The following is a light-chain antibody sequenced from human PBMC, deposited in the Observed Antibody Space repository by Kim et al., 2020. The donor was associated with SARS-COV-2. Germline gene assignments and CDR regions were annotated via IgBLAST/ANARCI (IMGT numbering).Light chain of an antibody. V-gene: IGKV3-11*01. Sequence: LLPGEKATLSCRASRSVGNSLAWFQQKPGQAPRLLLFETSTRATGIPARFSGSGSGTAFTLTISSLEPEDFAVYYCQQRYNWPLTFGGGTKVDIK. J-gene: IGKJ4*01. CDR3: QQRYNWPLT. CDR2: ETS. CDR1: RSVGNS.